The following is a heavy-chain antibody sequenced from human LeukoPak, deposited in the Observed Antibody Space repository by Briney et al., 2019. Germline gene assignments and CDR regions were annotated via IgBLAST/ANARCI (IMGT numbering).Heavy chain of an antibody. CDR3: ARNKLGKAFDT. D-gene: IGHD1-26*01. J-gene: IGHJ3*02. CDR1: EYTFTGYY. V-gene: IGHV1-2*02. CDR2: INPNSGGT. Sequence: ASVKVSCKASEYTFTGYYMHWVRQAPGQGLEWMGWINPNSGGTNHAQKFQDRITMTRDTSINTAYMEVSRLRYDDTAVYYCARNKLGKAFDTWGQGKMVTVSS.